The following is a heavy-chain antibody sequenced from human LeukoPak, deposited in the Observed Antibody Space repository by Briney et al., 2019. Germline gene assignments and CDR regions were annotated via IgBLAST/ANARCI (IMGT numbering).Heavy chain of an antibody. D-gene: IGHD2-15*01. J-gene: IGHJ4*02. CDR2: IHDNGDS. V-gene: IGHV4-4*07. CDR1: SCSISGFL. Sequence: SETLSLTCTVSSCSISGFLWSWLRQPAGKGLEWIRRIHDNGDSNHNPSLKSRVTMALDTSGNQVSLKLTSVTAADTAVYYCARAPSGCGGTCPSDHWGPGTLVTVSS. CDR3: ARAPSGCGGTCPSDH.